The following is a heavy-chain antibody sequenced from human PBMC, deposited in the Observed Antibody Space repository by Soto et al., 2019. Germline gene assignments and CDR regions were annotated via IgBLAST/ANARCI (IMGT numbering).Heavy chain of an antibody. V-gene: IGHV4-31*03. Sequence: PSETLSLTCTVSGGSISSGGFYWSWIRQHPGKGLEWIGYIYYSGSTYYNPTLKSRVTISVDTSKNQFSLKLSSVTAADTAVYYCASSSPGANLDPWGQGTLVTVAS. J-gene: IGHJ5*02. CDR1: GGSISSGGFY. CDR3: ASSSPGANLDP. D-gene: IGHD1-26*01. CDR2: IYYSGST.